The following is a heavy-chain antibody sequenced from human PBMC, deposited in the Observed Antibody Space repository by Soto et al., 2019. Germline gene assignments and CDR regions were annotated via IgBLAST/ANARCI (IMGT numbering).Heavy chain of an antibody. Sequence: QLQLQESGPGLVKPSETLSLTCTVSGGSISSSSYYWGWIRQPPGKGLEWIGSIYYSGSTYYNPSLKSRVTISVDTSKNQFSLKLSSVTAADTAVYYCASEGITIFGVVIFDYWGQGTLVTGSS. CDR3: ASEGITIFGVVIFDY. D-gene: IGHD3-3*01. J-gene: IGHJ4*02. V-gene: IGHV4-39*01. CDR1: GGSISSSSYY. CDR2: IYYSGST.